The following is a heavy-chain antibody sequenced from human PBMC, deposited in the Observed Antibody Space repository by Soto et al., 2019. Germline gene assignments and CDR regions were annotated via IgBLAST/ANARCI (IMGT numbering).Heavy chain of an antibody. CDR1: GFTFSSYG. J-gene: IGHJ5*02. CDR3: ARALYSSRYSSSWYNWFDP. CDR2: IWYDGSNK. D-gene: IGHD6-13*01. V-gene: IGHV3-33*01. Sequence: GGSLRLSCAASGFTFSSYGMHWVRQAPGKGLEWVAVIWYDGSNKYYADSVKGRFTISRDNSKNTLYLQMNSLRAEDTAVYYCARALYSSRYSSSWYNWFDPWGQGTLVTVSS.